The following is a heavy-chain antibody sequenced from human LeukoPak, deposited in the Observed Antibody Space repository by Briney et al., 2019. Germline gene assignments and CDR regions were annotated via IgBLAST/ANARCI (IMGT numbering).Heavy chain of an antibody. CDR2: IYYSGST. J-gene: IGHJ5*02. V-gene: IGHV4-39*01. D-gene: IGHD3-10*01. CDR1: GGSISSSSYY. CDR3: ARQAYYGSGSKWFDP. Sequence: SETLSLTCTVSGGSISSSSYYWGWIRQPPGKGLEWIGSIYYSGSTYYNPSLKSQVTISVDTSKNQFSLKLSSVTAADTAVYYCARQAYYGSGSKWFDPWGQGTLVTVSS.